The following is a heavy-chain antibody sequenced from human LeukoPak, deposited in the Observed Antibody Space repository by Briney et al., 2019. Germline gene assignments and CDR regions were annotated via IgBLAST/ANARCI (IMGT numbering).Heavy chain of an antibody. V-gene: IGHV1-2*06. CDR2: INPNSGDT. J-gene: IGHJ4*02. CDR1: GYTFAGYY. CDR3: AREIGWVTRDS. Sequence: ASVKVSCKASGYTFAGYYMHWVRQAPGQGLEWMGRINPNSGDTDYAQNFQGRVTMTRDTSISTAYMELSRLRSDDTAVYYCAREIGWVTRDSWGQGTLVTVSS. D-gene: IGHD4-23*01.